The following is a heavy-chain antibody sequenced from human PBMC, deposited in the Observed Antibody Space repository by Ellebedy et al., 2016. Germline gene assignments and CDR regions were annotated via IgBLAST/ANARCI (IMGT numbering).Heavy chain of an antibody. V-gene: IGHV4-61*08. J-gene: IGHJ5*02. Sequence: SETLSLXCTVSGDSIFNAGAYWSWIRQPPGKTLEWIGYVYRTGSTKLNPSLKSRVTMSVDTSKNQFSLRLNSVTAADTAVYYCARGLYFDSSGYYYWFDPWGQGTLVTVSS. CDR1: GDSIFNAGAY. D-gene: IGHD3-22*01. CDR3: ARGLYFDSSGYYYWFDP. CDR2: VYRTGST.